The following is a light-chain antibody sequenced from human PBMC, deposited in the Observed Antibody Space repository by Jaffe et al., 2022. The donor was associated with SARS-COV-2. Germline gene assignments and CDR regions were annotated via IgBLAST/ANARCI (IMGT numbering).Light chain of an antibody. CDR1: SSDVGAYNY. V-gene: IGLV2-8*01. CDR2: LVT. CDR3: CSHGGSTNYMI. Sequence: QSALTQPPSASGSPGQSVTISCTGTSSDVGAYNYVSWYQQHPGKAPKLIIYLVTKRPSGVPDRFSGSKSGNTASLTVSGLQADDEADYYCCSHGGSTNYMIFGGGTKLTVL. J-gene: IGLJ2*01.